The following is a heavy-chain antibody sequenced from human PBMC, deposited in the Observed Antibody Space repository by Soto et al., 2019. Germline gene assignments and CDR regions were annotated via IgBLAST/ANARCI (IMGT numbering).Heavy chain of an antibody. CDR2: ISGSGGST. CDR1: GFTFSSYA. V-gene: IGHV3-23*01. Sequence: PGGSLRLSCAASGFTFSSYAMSWVRQAPGKGLEWVSAISGSGGSTYYADSVKGRFTISRDNSKNTLYLQMNSLRAEDTAVYYCAKGAGIAAAVINWFDPWGQGTLVTVSS. J-gene: IGHJ5*02. D-gene: IGHD6-13*01. CDR3: AKGAGIAAAVINWFDP.